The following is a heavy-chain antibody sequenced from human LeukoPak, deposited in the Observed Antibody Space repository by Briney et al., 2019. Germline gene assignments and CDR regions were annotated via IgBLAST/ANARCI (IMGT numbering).Heavy chain of an antibody. Sequence: ASVKVSCKASGYTFTSYGISWVRQAPGQGLEWMGWISAYNGNTNYAQKLQGRVTMTTDTSTSTAYMELSSLRSEDTAVYYCARAKYCSGGSCYSRGNWFDPWGQGTLVTVSS. CDR1: GYTFTSYG. D-gene: IGHD2-15*01. CDR2: ISAYNGNT. CDR3: ARAKYCSGGSCYSRGNWFDP. J-gene: IGHJ5*02. V-gene: IGHV1-18*01.